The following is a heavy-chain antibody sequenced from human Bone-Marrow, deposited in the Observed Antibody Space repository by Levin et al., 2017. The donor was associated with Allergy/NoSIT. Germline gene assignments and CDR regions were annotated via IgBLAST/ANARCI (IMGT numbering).Heavy chain of an antibody. J-gene: IGHJ6*02. CDR3: ARDMNKAHYNYGLDV. CDR1: GFTLSDYY. CDR2: ISSRGTTL. Sequence: GESLKISCAASGFTLSDYYMSWIRQAPGKGLEWVSYISSRGTTLYLADSVKGRFTISRDNAKNSLSLQMNSLRADDTAVYYCARDMNKAHYNYGLDVWGQGTTVTVSS. V-gene: IGHV3-11*01. D-gene: IGHD1/OR15-1a*01.